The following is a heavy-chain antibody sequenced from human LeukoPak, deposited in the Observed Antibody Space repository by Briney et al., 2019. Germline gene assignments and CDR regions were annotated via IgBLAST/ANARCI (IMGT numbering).Heavy chain of an antibody. V-gene: IGHV3-72*01. D-gene: IGHD1-26*01. CDR1: GFTFSSYA. CDR2: TRNKANSYTT. Sequence: GGSLRLSCAASGFTFSSYAMSWVRQAPGKGLEWVGRTRNKANSYTTQYAASVKGRFTISRDDSKNSLYLQMNSLKTEDTAVYYCAREVVGATEFDSWGQGTLVTVSS. CDR3: AREVVGATEFDS. J-gene: IGHJ4*02.